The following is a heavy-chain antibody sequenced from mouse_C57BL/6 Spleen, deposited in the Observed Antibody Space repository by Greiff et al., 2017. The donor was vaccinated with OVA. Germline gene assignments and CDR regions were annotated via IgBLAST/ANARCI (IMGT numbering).Heavy chain of an antibody. CDR1: GFNITDDY. V-gene: IGHV14-4*01. J-gene: IGHJ3*01. Sequence: EVQLQQSGAELVRPGASVKLSCTASGFNITDDYMHWVKQRPEQGLEWIGWIDPENGDTEYASKFQGKATITADPAYNKACLQLSSLTSEDTAVYYCTPRFAYWGQGTLVTVSA. CDR3: TPRFAY. CDR2: IDPENGDT.